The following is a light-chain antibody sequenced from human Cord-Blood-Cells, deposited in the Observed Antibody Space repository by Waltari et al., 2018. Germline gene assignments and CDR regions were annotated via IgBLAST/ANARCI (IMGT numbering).Light chain of an antibody. Sequence: DIQMPQSPSSLSASVGDRVTITCQASQDISKYLNWYQQKPGKAPKLLIYEASNLETGVPSRFSGSGSGKDFTFTISSLQPEDIATYYCQQYDNLPPLTFGGGTKVEIK. CDR3: QQYDNLPPLT. J-gene: IGKJ4*01. CDR2: EAS. V-gene: IGKV1-33*01. CDR1: QDISKY.